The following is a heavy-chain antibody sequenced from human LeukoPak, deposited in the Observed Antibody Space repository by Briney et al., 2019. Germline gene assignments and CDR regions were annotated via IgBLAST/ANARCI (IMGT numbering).Heavy chain of an antibody. D-gene: IGHD4-23*01. V-gene: IGHV3-53*01. CDR1: GFTVSSNH. CDR2: IYSGGST. Sequence: GGSLRLSCAASGFTVSSNHMSWVRQAPGKGLEWVSVIYSGGSTYYADSVKGRFTTSRDNSKNTLYLQMNSLRAEDTAVYYCAREVPDYGGNGLWGQGTLVTVSS. J-gene: IGHJ4*02. CDR3: AREVPDYGGNGL.